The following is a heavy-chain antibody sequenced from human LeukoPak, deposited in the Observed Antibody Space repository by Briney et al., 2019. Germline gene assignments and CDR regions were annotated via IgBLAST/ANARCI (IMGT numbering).Heavy chain of an antibody. CDR2: MNPNSGNT. Sequence: RASVKVSCKASGYTFTSYDINWVRQATGQGLEWMGWMNPNSGNTGYAQKFQGRVTITADESTSTAYMELSSLRSEDTAVYYCAREGYCSSTSCSRFFYRWFDPWGQGTLVTVSS. J-gene: IGHJ5*02. D-gene: IGHD2-2*01. CDR3: AREGYCSSTSCSRFFYRWFDP. V-gene: IGHV1-8*01. CDR1: GYTFTSYD.